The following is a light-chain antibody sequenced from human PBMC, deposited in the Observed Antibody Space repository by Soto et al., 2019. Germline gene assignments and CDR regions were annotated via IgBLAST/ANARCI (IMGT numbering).Light chain of an antibody. Sequence: QSVLTQPASVSGSPGQSITISCTGTSSDVGSYNNLVSWYQQHPGKAPKAMIYEVNKRPSGVSNRFSGSESGNTASLTISGLQAEDEADYYCCSYTHGNTFFGSGTKVTVL. V-gene: IGLV2-23*02. J-gene: IGLJ6*01. CDR3: CSYTHGNTF. CDR2: EVN. CDR1: SSDVGSYNNL.